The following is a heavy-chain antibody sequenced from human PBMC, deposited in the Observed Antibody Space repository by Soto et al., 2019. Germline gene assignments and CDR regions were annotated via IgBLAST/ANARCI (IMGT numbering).Heavy chain of an antibody. CDR3: AREPAYCGGDCPFDY. J-gene: IGHJ4*02. V-gene: IGHV4-59*12. Sequence: SETLSLTCTVSGGSISSYYWSWIRQPPGKGLEWIGYIYYSGSTNYNPSLKSRVTISVDTSKNQFSLKLSSVTAADTAVYYCAREPAYCGGDCPFDYWGQGTLVTVS. D-gene: IGHD2-21*02. CDR1: GGSISSYY. CDR2: IYYSGST.